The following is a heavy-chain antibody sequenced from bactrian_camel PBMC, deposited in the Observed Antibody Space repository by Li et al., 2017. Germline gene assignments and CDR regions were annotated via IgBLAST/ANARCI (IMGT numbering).Heavy chain of an antibody. D-gene: IGHD1*01. CDR1: EYANC. CDR3: AADIAPRGLGVGHPLEVYRFGY. V-gene: IGHV3S60*01. J-gene: IGHJ6*01. Sequence: HVQLVESGGGLVQPGGSLRLSCAASEYANCMGWFRQAPGKEYEDVSCIGHDGDHTYYSDPVKGRFTITRDNANNTLYLQMNNLKPEDTAMYFCAADIAPRGLGVGHPLEVYRFGYWGQGTQVTVS. CDR2: IGHDGDHT.